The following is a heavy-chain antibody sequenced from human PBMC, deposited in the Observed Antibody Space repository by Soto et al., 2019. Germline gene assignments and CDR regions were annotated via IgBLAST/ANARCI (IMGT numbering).Heavy chain of an antibody. CDR2: INTSNDNK. Sequence: ASVKVSCKAAGYTFTNYGISWARQAPGEGLEWVGWINTSNDNKLYAQKLQGRLTLTTDTSTSTAYMDLTTLRSDDTAVYFCARDPGAASFDFWAQGTLVTVSS. CDR3: ARDPGAASFDF. CDR1: GYTFTNYG. V-gene: IGHV1-18*01. J-gene: IGHJ4*02. D-gene: IGHD2-15*01.